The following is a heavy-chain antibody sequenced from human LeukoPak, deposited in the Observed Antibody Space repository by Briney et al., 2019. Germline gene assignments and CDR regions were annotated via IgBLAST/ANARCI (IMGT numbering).Heavy chain of an antibody. J-gene: IGHJ4*02. D-gene: IGHD3-9*01. CDR2: INHSGST. CDR3: ARGRYFLDY. V-gene: IGHV4-34*01. Sequence: SETLSLTCAVYGGSYSGYYWSWIRQPSGKGLEWIGEINHSGSTNYNPSLKSRVTISVDTSKNQFSLKLSSVTAADTAVYYCARGRYFLDYWGQGTLVTVSS. CDR1: GGSYSGYY.